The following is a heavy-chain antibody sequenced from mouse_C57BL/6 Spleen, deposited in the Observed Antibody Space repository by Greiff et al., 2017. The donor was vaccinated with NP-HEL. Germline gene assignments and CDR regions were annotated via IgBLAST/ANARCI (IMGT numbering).Heavy chain of an antibody. CDR1: GYTFTSYG. Sequence: VQLQQSGAELARPGASVKLSCKASGYTFTSYGISWVKQRTGQGLEWIGEIYPRSGNTYYNEKFKGKATLTADKSSSTAYMELRSLTSEDSAVYFCAREGFTTVVANGAYYFDYWGQGTTLTVSS. V-gene: IGHV1-81*01. D-gene: IGHD1-1*01. CDR3: AREGFTTVVANGAYYFDY. CDR2: IYPRSGNT. J-gene: IGHJ2*01.